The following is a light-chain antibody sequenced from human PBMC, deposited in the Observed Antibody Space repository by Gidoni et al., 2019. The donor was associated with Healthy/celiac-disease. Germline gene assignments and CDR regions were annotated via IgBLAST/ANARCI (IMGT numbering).Light chain of an antibody. V-gene: IGKV1-8*01. CDR2: AAS. Sequence: IRMTQTPSSFSAATGDRVTITFRASQGISSYLAWYQQKPGKAPKLLIYAASTLQSGVPLRFSGSGSGTDFTLTISCLQSEDFATYYCQQYYSYLSYTFGQGTKLEIK. J-gene: IGKJ2*01. CDR3: QQYYSYLSYT. CDR1: QGISSY.